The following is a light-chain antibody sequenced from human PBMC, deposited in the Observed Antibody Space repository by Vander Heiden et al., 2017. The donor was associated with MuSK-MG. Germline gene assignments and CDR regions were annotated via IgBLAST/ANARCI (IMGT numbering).Light chain of an antibody. CDR3: QQSYSTPRT. J-gene: IGKJ4*02. CDR1: QSISSW. CDR2: AAS. V-gene: IGKV1-39*01. Sequence: DMPLTPSPSSLSASVGDRVTITCRASQSISSWLDWYQQKPGKAPKLLIYAASSLESGVPSRFSGSGSGTDFTLTISSLQPEDFATYYCQQSYSTPRTFGGGTKVEI.